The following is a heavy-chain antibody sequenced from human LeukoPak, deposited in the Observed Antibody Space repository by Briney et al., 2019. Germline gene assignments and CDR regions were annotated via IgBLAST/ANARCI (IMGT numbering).Heavy chain of an antibody. Sequence: SETLSLTCTVSGGSIKSASYSWTWIRQPAGKGLEWIGRIYTSGRTDYSPSLKSRVTISLDTSKNQFSLEMTSMTAADTAVYYCTRGWSSGGVFDFWGLGTMVTVSS. J-gene: IGHJ3*01. CDR2: IYTSGRT. CDR3: TRGWSSGGVFDF. D-gene: IGHD6-19*01. V-gene: IGHV4-61*02. CDR1: GGSIKSASYS.